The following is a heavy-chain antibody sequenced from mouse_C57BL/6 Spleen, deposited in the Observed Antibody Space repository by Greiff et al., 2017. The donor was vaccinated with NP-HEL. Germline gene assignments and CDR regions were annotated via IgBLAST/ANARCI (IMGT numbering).Heavy chain of an antibody. J-gene: IGHJ3*01. Sequence: EVMLVESGGGLVQPGGSMKLSCAASGFTFSDAWMDWVRQSPEKGLEWVAEIRNKANNHATYYAESVKGRFTISRDDSKSSVYLQMNSLRAEDTGIYYCTRAYDGYYLFAYWGQGTLVTVSA. CDR3: TRAYDGYYLFAY. D-gene: IGHD2-3*01. CDR2: IRNKANNHAT. V-gene: IGHV6-6*01. CDR1: GFTFSDAW.